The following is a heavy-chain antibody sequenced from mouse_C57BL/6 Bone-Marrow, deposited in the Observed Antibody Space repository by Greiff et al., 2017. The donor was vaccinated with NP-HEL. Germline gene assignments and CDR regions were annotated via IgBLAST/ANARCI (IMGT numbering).Heavy chain of an antibody. V-gene: IGHV7-1*01. CDR2: SRNKANDYTT. J-gene: IGHJ2*01. Sequence: EVKVVESGGGLVQSGRSLRLSCATSGFTFSDFYMEWVRQAPGKGLEWIAASRNKANDYTTEYSASVKGRFIVSRDTSQSILYLQMNALRAEDTAIYYCARDLRYWGQGTTLTVSS. CDR1: GFTFSDFY. CDR3: ARDLRY.